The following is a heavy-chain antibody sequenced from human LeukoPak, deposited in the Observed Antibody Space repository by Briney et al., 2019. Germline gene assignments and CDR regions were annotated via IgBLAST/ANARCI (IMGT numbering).Heavy chain of an antibody. CDR1: GGTFSSYA. CDR3: PSRLYCSNTRCRNFAFAY. V-gene: IGHV1-69*01. D-gene: IGHD2-2*01. CDR2: IIPIFRTA. J-gene: IGHJ4*02. Sequence: SLKVSCKASGGTFSSYASNWVRQAPGQGLEWMGGIIPIFRTANYPQTFPDRVTIAAHESTSTPYMERGSLTADDRALYYFPSRLYCSNTRCRNFAFAYRGPRTLVTVSS.